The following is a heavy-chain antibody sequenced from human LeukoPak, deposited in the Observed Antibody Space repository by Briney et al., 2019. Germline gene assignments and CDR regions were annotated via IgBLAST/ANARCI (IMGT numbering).Heavy chain of an antibody. CDR3: AKGSSGYFVHL. CDR2: ISNDGGGT. D-gene: IGHD3-22*01. CDR1: GFIFNNYG. Sequence: GGSLRLSCAASGFIFNNYGLIWVRQAPGKGLEWVSSISNDGGGTNYADFVKRRFTISRHNSKNTLFLQMNSLRAEDTALYYCAKGSSGYFVHLWGEGTLVTVSS. V-gene: IGHV3-23*01. J-gene: IGHJ5*02.